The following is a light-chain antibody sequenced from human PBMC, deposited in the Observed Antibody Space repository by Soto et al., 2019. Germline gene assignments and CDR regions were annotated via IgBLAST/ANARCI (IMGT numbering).Light chain of an antibody. CDR2: GAS. J-gene: IGKJ1*01. Sequence: EIVVTQSPGTLSVSPGESATLSCRASESLYSNLAWYRQTPGQAPRLLIYGASNRATGIPDRFSGSGSGTDFTLTISRLEPEDFAVYYCQQYGSSPPWTFGQGTKVDI. CDR1: ESLYSN. CDR3: QQYGSSPPWT. V-gene: IGKV3-20*01.